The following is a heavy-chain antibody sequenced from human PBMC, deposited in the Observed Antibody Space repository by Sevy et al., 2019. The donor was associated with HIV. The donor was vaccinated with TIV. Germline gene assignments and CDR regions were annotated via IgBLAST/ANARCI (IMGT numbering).Heavy chain of an antibody. CDR1: GGTFSSYG. CDR2: IIPVFGSA. J-gene: IGHJ5*02. V-gene: IGHV1-69*01. Sequence: ASVKVSCKASGGTFSSYGITWVRQAPGQWLEWMGEIIPVFGSANYGQTFQGRVTMTADQSTSTAYMELSSLRSDDTAVYYCTRGGGLSPHHWLDPWGQEPWSPSPQ. CDR3: TRGGGLSPHHWLDP. D-gene: IGHD3-16*01.